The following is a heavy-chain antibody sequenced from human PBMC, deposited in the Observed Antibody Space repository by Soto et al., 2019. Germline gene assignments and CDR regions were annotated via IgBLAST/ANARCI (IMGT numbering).Heavy chain of an antibody. CDR1: GFTFFSYW. V-gene: IGHV3-74*01. D-gene: IGHD4-4*01. J-gene: IGHJ4*02. CDR2: ISRDGTTT. CDR3: AKPPHYHSDYVFFDL. Sequence: GGSLRLSCAASGFTFFSYWMDWVRQAPGKGLVWVSRISRDGTTTDYADSVKGRFTISRDNAKNTLFLQMNSLRAEDTAVYYFAKPPHYHSDYVFFDLWGRGTLVTVSS.